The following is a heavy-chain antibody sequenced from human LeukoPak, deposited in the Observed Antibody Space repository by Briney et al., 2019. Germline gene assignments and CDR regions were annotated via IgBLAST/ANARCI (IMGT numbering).Heavy chain of an antibody. V-gene: IGHV3-23*01. CDR2: ISGSGGST. CDR1: GFTFSSYA. Sequence: QAGGSLRLSCAASGFTFSSYAMSWVRQAPGKGLEWVSAISGSGGSTYYADSVKGRFTIPRDNSKNTLYLQMNSLRAEDTAVYYCAKTPPRASYCTGGVCYWDYWGQGTLVTVSS. D-gene: IGHD2-8*02. J-gene: IGHJ4*02. CDR3: AKTPPRASYCTGGVCYWDY.